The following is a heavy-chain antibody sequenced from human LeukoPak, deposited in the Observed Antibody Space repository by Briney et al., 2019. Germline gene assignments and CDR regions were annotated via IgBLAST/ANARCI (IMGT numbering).Heavy chain of an antibody. CDR1: GFTFSTYA. CDR3: AKGCCPIDY. D-gene: IGHD2-8*01. J-gene: IGHJ4*02. V-gene: IGHV3-23*01. Sequence: GGSLRLSCAASGFTFSTYAMSWVRQAPGKGLEWVSAISGSGGSTYYADSVKGRFTISRDNSKNPLYLQMNSLRAEDTAAYFCAKGCCPIDYWGQGTLVTVSS. CDR2: ISGSGGST.